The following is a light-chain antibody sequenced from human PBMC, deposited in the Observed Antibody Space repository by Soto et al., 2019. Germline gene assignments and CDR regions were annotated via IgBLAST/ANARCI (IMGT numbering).Light chain of an antibody. V-gene: IGKV3-20*01. Sequence: EIVLTQSPGTLSLSPGERATLSCRASQSVSSSCLAWYQHKPGQAPRLLIYGASSRATGIPDRFSGSGSGTDFTLTISRLEPEDFAVYYCNQYGGSLPFTFGQGTKVDIK. CDR3: NQYGGSLPFT. J-gene: IGKJ2*01. CDR1: QSVSSSC. CDR2: GAS.